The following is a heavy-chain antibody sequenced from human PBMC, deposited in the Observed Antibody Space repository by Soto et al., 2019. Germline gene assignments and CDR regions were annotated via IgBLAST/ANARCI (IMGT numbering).Heavy chain of an antibody. CDR1: GYTFTSYA. Sequence: QVQLVQSGAEVKKPGASVKVSCKASGYTFTSYAMHWVRQAPGQRLEWMGWINAGNGNTKYSQKFQGRVTITRDTSASTAYMELSSLRSEDTALYYCARGYCSGGSCYGNYYYYYMDVWGKGTTVTVSS. V-gene: IGHV1-3*01. CDR2: INAGNGNT. CDR3: ARGYCSGGSCYGNYYYYYMDV. D-gene: IGHD2-15*01. J-gene: IGHJ6*03.